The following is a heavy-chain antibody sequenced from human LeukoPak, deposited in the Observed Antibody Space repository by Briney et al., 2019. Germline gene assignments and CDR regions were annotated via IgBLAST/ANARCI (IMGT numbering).Heavy chain of an antibody. CDR1: GGSISSYY. V-gene: IGHV4-59*01. CDR2: IHYSGST. CDR3: ARVRSGYDYFYYYMDV. Sequence: SETLSLTCTVSGGSISSYYWSWIRQPPGKGLEWIGYIHYSGSTNYNPSLKSRVTISVETSKNQFSLKLSSVTAADTAVYYCARVRSGYDYFYYYMDVWGKGTTVTVSS. D-gene: IGHD3-3*01. J-gene: IGHJ6*03.